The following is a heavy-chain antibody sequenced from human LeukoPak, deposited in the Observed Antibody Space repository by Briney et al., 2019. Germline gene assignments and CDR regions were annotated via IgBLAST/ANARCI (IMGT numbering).Heavy chain of an antibody. D-gene: IGHD2-21*01. V-gene: IGHV3-7*01. J-gene: IGHJ6*03. CDR3: AREAYCGGPSCFAVNYMDV. CDR1: GAASTFSEYW. Sequence: GGSLRLSCVPSGAASTFSEYWMGWVRQAPGERLEWVVNIKGAGSETYYVDSVKGRFSVSRDNSKNSVYLQMNSLRGDDTALYRCAREAYCGGPSCFAVNYMDVWGKGTTVTVSS. CDR2: IKGAGSET.